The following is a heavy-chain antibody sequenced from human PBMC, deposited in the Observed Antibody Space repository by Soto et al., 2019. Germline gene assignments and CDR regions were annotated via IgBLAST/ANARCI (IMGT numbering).Heavy chain of an antibody. CDR3: AQDPEYGDY. D-gene: IGHD2-2*01. CDR2: IGSGGGT. J-gene: IGHJ4*02. Sequence: EVQLLESGGGLVQPGGSLRLSCVASGFTFSNYAMSWVRQAPGKGLEWVSAIGSGGGTYYADSVKGRFTISRDNTKNTLYLQMNSLRAEDTAVYYCAQDPEYGDYWGQGTLVTVSS. V-gene: IGHV3-23*01. CDR1: GFTFSNYA.